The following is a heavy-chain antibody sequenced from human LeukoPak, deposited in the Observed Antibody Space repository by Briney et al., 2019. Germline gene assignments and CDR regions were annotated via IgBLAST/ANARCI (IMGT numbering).Heavy chain of an antibody. Sequence: KPGGALRLSCAASGFTFSSYSMNWVRQAPGKGLEWVSSISSSSSYIYDADSVKGRFTISRDNAKNSLYLQMNSLRAEDTAVYYYAKDISPRDGYNYWGQGTLVTVSS. J-gene: IGHJ4*02. CDR1: GFTFSSYS. CDR2: ISSSSSYI. CDR3: AKDISPRDGYNY. D-gene: IGHD5-24*01. V-gene: IGHV3-21*04.